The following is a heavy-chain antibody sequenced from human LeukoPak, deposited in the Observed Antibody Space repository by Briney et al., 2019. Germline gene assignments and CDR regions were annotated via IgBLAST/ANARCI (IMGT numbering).Heavy chain of an antibody. Sequence: GGSLRLSCAASGFTFSSYGMHWVRQAPGKGLEWVALIWFDGSNKHYADSVKGRFTISRANSKNTLYLQMNSLRVEDTAVYFCARVDSTTEGLDYWGQGTLVTVSS. J-gene: IGHJ4*02. CDR3: ARVDSTTEGLDY. D-gene: IGHD2-2*01. CDR2: IWFDGSNK. CDR1: GFTFSSYG. V-gene: IGHV3-33*01.